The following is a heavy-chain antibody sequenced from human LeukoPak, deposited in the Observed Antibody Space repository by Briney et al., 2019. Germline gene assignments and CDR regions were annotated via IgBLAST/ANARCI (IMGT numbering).Heavy chain of an antibody. Sequence: GASVKVSCKASGYTFSSYYMHWVRQAPGQGLEWMGIISPSADYTRYAQKLQGRVSMTLDTSTSTAYMELSSLRSEDTAVYYCARLVVVAAYYDYVWGSYRLNYFDYWGQGTLVTVSS. CDR3: ARLVVVAAYYDYVWGSYRLNYFDY. V-gene: IGHV1-46*04. D-gene: IGHD3-16*02. CDR2: ISPSADYT. J-gene: IGHJ4*02. CDR1: GYTFSSYY.